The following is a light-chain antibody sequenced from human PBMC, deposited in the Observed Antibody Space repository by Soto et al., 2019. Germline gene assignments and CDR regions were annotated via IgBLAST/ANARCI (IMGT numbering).Light chain of an antibody. CDR3: QQSYSTPRT. CDR1: QSVSSSY. J-gene: IGKJ1*01. V-gene: IGKV3D-7*01. Sequence: PGERVTLSCRASQSVSSSYLTWYQQKPGQAPRLLIYGASTRATGFPARFSGSGSGTDFTLTISSLQPEDFATYYCQQSYSTPRTFGQGTKVDIK. CDR2: GAS.